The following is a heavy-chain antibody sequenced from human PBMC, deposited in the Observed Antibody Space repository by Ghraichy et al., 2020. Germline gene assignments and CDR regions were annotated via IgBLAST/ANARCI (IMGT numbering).Heavy chain of an antibody. CDR1: GFTFSDYY. D-gene: IGHD3-9*01. CDR2: ISSSGSTI. V-gene: IGHV3-11*01. J-gene: IGHJ6*02. Sequence: LSLTCAASGFTFSDYYMSWIRQAPGKGLEWVSYISSSGSTIYYADSVKGRFTISRDNAKNSLYLQMNSLRAEDTAVYYCARDQGYDILTGYYYYYYGMDVWGQGTTVTVSS. CDR3: ARDQGYDILTGYYYYYYGMDV.